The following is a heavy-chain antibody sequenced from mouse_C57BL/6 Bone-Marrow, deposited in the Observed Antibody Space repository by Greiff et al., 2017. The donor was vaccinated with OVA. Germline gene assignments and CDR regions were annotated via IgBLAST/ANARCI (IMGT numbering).Heavy chain of an antibody. Sequence: VQLQQPGAELVMPGASVKLSCKASGYTFTSYWMHWVKQRPGQGLEWIGEIDPSDSYTNYNQKFKGKSTLTVDKSSSTAYMQLSSLTSEDSAVYYCAREDYGSIYYAMDYWGQGTSVTVSS. CDR1: GYTFTSYW. V-gene: IGHV1-69*01. CDR3: AREDYGSIYYAMDY. CDR2: IDPSDSYT. J-gene: IGHJ4*01. D-gene: IGHD1-1*01.